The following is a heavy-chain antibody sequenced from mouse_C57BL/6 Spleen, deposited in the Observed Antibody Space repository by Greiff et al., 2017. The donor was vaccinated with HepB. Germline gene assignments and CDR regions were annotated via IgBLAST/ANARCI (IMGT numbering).Heavy chain of an antibody. V-gene: IGHV2-5*01. Sequence: QVTLKESGPGLVQPSQSLSITCTVSGFSLTSYGVHWVRQSPGKGLEWLGVIWRGGSTDYNAAFMSRLSITKDNSKSQVFFKMNSLQADDTAIYYCAKLYYGSPWYFDVWGTGTTVTVSS. CDR3: AKLYYGSPWYFDV. CDR2: IWRGGST. CDR1: GFSLTSYG. J-gene: IGHJ1*03. D-gene: IGHD1-1*01.